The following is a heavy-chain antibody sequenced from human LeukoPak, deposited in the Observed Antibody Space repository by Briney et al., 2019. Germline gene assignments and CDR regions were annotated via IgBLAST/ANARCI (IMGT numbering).Heavy chain of an antibody. V-gene: IGHV3-30-3*01. CDR3: ARDLYGGYLGLDY. Sequence: GGSLRLSCAASGITFSSYAMHWVRQAPGKGLEWVAVISYDGSNKYYADSVKGRFTISRDNSKNTLYLQMNSLRAEDTAMYHCARDLYGGYLGLDYWGQGTLVTVSS. CDR2: ISYDGSNK. J-gene: IGHJ4*02. CDR1: GITFSSYA. D-gene: IGHD5-12*01.